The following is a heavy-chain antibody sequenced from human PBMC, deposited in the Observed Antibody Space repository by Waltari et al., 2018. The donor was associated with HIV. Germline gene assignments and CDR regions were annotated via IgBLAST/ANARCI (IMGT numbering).Heavy chain of an antibody. CDR1: GFTFTNYW. J-gene: IGHJ6*02. V-gene: IGHV3-7*01. D-gene: IGHD1-26*01. CDR2: IKDDGSEK. Sequence: EVQLMESGGGLVQSGGSLRLSCAASGFTFTNYWMVWVRQTPGKGLEWVGYIKDDGSEKYYMGSVKGRFTISRDNAKKSMFLQMNSLGAEDTAVYYCARIGTFPHNYAIDFWGQGTTVTVSS. CDR3: ARIGTFPHNYAIDF.